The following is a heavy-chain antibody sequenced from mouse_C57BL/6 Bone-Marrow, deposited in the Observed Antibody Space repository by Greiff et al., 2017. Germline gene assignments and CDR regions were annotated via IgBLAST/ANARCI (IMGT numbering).Heavy chain of an antibody. Sequence: VQLVESGGGLVKPGGSLKLSCAASGFTFSSYAMSWVRQTPEKRLEWVATISDGGSYTYYPDNVKGRFTISRDNAKNNLYLQMSHLKSEDTAMYYCARDPAQATEHYAMDYWGQGTSVTVSS. CDR2: ISDGGSYT. D-gene: IGHD3-2*02. CDR1: GFTFSSYA. V-gene: IGHV5-4*01. J-gene: IGHJ4*01. CDR3: ARDPAQATEHYAMDY.